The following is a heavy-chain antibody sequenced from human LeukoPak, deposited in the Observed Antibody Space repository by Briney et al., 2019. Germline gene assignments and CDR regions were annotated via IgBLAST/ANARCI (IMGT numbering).Heavy chain of an antibody. J-gene: IGHJ4*02. CDR2: INHSGST. D-gene: IGHD3-10*01. V-gene: IGHV4-34*01. CDR1: GGSFSGYY. CDR3: ARSPRRPHFYSSGSYYYYFDY. Sequence: PSETLSLTCAVYGGSFSGYYWSWIRQPPGKGLEWIGEINHSGSTNYNPSLKSRVTISVDTSENQFSLKLSSVTAADTAVYYCARSPRRPHFYSSGSYYYYFDYWGQGTLVTVSS.